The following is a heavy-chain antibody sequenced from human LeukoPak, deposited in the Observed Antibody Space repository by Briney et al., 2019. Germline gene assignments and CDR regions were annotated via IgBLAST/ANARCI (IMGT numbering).Heavy chain of an antibody. Sequence: GGSLRLSCAASGFTFSSYSMNWVRQAPGKGLEWVAVISYDGSNKYYADSVKGRFTISRDNSKNTLYLQMNSLRAEDTAVYYCARDGSDSSSWLTPYYYYYYGMDVWGQGTTVTVSS. J-gene: IGHJ6*02. V-gene: IGHV3-30*03. CDR1: GFTFSSYS. CDR2: ISYDGSNK. D-gene: IGHD6-13*01. CDR3: ARDGSDSSSWLTPYYYYYYGMDV.